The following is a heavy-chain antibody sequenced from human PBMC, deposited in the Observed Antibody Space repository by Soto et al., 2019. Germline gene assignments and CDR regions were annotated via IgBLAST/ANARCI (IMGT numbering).Heavy chain of an antibody. J-gene: IGHJ4*02. V-gene: IGHV4-59*08. CDR3: ARHNYGSGSTYFDY. CDR1: GGSISSYY. Sequence: SESLSLTCTVSGGSISSYYWSWIRQPPGKGLEWIGYIYYSGSTNYNPSLKSRVTISVDTSKNQFSLKLNSMTAADTAVYYCARHNYGSGSTYFDYWGQGTLVTVS. CDR2: IYYSGST. D-gene: IGHD3-10*01.